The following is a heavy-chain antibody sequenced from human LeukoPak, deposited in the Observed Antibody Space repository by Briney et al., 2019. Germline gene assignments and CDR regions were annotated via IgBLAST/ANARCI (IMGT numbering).Heavy chain of an antibody. V-gene: IGHV3-21*01. CDR1: GFTFSSYS. CDR2: ISSSSNYR. D-gene: IGHD2-2*01. Sequence: GGSLRLSCAASGFTFSSYSMNWVRQAPGKGLEWVSSISSSSNYRYYAESVKGRFTISRDYAQNSLYPRMNSLRAEDTAVYYCASNPLYCSSTSCPFDYWGQGTLVTVSS. CDR3: ASNPLYCSSTSCPFDY. J-gene: IGHJ4*02.